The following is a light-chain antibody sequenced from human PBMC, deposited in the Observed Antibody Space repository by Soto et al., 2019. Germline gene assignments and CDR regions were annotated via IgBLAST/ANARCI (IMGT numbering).Light chain of an antibody. CDR1: SSNIGAGYD. CDR3: QSYDSSLSAYV. V-gene: IGLV1-40*01. J-gene: IGLJ1*01. CDR2: GNT. Sequence: QSVLTQPPSVSGAPGQRVTISCTGSSSNIGAGYDVHWYQQLPGTAPKLLIFGNTNRPSGVPDRFSDSKSGTSASLAITGLQADDEADYYCQSYDSSLSAYVFGTGTKLTVL.